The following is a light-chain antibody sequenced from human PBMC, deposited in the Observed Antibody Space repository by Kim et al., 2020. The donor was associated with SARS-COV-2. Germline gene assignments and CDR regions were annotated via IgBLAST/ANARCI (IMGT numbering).Light chain of an antibody. CDR2: AAS. J-gene: IGKJ1*01. CDR3: EQYYNFPPT. CDR1: QGIFSY. Sequence: AIWMTQSPSMLSASTGDRVTINCRVSQGIFSYLAWYRQKPGKAPELLIYAASTLHNGVPSRFIGSGSGTDFTLTISYLQSEDFATYYCEQYYNFPPTFGHGTKVDIK. V-gene: IGKV1D-8*02.